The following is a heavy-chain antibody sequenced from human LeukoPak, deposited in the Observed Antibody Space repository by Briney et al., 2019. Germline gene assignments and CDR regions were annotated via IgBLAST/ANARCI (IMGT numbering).Heavy chain of an antibody. CDR1: GFTFSSYS. CDR3: ARAKPKNMVRGLIMRRESRYYFDY. D-gene: IGHD3-10*01. J-gene: IGHJ4*02. Sequence: GGSLRLSCAASGFTFSSYSMNWVRQAPGKGLEWVSSITGSGGSTYYGDSVKGRFTISRDNSKSTLYIQMNSLRAEDTAVYYCARAKPKNMVRGLIMRRESRYYFDYWGQGTLVTVSS. CDR2: ITGSGGST. V-gene: IGHV3-23*01.